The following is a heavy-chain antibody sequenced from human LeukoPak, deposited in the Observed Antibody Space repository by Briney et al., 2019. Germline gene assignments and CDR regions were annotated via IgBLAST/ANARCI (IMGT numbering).Heavy chain of an antibody. J-gene: IGHJ4*02. CDR3: AKDRTPGIAVAGSRPFDY. D-gene: IGHD6-19*01. V-gene: IGHV3-23*01. Sequence: GGSLRLSCAPSRFTFSSYAMCWVRQAPGAGLEWVSAISGSGGSTYYADSVKGRFTISRDNSKNTLYLQMNSLRAEDTAVYYCAKDRTPGIAVAGSRPFDYWGQGTLVTVSS. CDR1: RFTFSSYA. CDR2: ISGSGGST.